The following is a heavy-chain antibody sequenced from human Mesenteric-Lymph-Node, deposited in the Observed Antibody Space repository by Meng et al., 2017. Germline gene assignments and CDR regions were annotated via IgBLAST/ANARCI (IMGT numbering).Heavy chain of an antibody. V-gene: IGHV1-18*01. D-gene: IGHD4-17*01. J-gene: IGHJ4*02. CDR2: ISTYNGNT. Sequence: QVQVGKAGAKGKKPGASVKVSCKASGYSFTSHGIIWVRQAPGQGLEWMGWISTYNGNTNYAQKFQGRVTMTTDTSTTTAYMELRSLRSDDTAVYYCARAYDSDYWGQGTLVTVSS. CDR3: ARAYDSDY. CDR1: GYSFTSHG.